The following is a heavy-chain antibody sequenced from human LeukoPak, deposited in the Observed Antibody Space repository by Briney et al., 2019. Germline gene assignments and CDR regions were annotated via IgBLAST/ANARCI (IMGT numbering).Heavy chain of an antibody. J-gene: IGHJ5*02. D-gene: IGHD3-3*01. CDR2: ISSSSSTI. V-gene: IGHV3-48*01. CDR3: ARDRTYYDFWSGYYT. Sequence: GGSLRLSCAASGFTFSSYSMNWARQAPGKGLEWVSYISSSSSTIYYADSVKGRFTISRDNAKNSLYLQMNSLRAEDTAVYYCARDRTYYDFWSGYYTWGQGTLVTVSS. CDR1: GFTFSSYS.